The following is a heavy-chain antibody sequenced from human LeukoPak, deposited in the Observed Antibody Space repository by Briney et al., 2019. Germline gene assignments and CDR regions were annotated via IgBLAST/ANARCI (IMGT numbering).Heavy chain of an antibody. V-gene: IGHV4-59*08. Sequence: SETLSLTCTVYGGSISSYYWSWIRQPPGKGLEWIGYIYYSGSTNYNPSLKSRVTISVDTSKNQFSLKLSSVTAADTAVYYCARHAEGVFDYWGQGTLVTVSS. CDR2: IYYSGST. D-gene: IGHD3-10*01. CDR1: GGSISSYY. J-gene: IGHJ4*02. CDR3: ARHAEGVFDY.